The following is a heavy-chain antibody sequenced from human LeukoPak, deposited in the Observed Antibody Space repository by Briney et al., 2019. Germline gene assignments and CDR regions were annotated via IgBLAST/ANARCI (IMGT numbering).Heavy chain of an antibody. D-gene: IGHD5-24*01. CDR1: GGSISSYY. CDR3: ARVARDGYSY. Sequence: SETLSLTCTVSGGSISSYYWSWIRQPPGKGLEWIGYIYYSGSTSYNPSLKSRVTISVDTSKNQFSLKLSSVTAADTAVYYCARVARDGYSYWGQGTLVTVSS. CDR2: IYYSGST. V-gene: IGHV4-59*01. J-gene: IGHJ4*02.